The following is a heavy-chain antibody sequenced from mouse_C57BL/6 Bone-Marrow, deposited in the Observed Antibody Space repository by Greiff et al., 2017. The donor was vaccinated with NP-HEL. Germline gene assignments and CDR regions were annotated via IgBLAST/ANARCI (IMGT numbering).Heavy chain of an antibody. Sequence: QVQLKQSGAELVKPGASVKISCKASGYAFSSYWMNWVKQRPGKGLEWIGQIYPGDGDTNYNGKFKGKATLTADKSSSTAYMQLSSLTSEDSAVYFCARVYGSSYVYAMDYWGQGTSVTVSS. CDR1: GYAFSSYW. CDR2: IYPGDGDT. CDR3: ARVYGSSYVYAMDY. D-gene: IGHD1-1*01. J-gene: IGHJ4*01. V-gene: IGHV1-80*01.